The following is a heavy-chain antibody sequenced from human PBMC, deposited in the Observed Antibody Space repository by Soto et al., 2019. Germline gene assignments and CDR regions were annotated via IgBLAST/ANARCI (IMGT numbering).Heavy chain of an antibody. J-gene: IGHJ6*02. V-gene: IGHV4-59*12. D-gene: IGHD4-17*01. CDR1: GGSIISYY. CDR2: IYDSGST. CDR3: ARAHYGDYGYGMDV. Sequence: SETLSLTCTVSGGSIISYYWSWIRQPPGKGLEWIGYIYDSGSTNYNPSLKSRVTISVDRSKNQFSLKLSSVTAADTAVYYCARAHYGDYGYGMDVWGQGTTVTVSS.